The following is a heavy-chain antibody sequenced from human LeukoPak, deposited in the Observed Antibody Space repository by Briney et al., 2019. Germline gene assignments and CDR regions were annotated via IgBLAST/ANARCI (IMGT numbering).Heavy chain of an antibody. CDR3: AKDRGYCSSTSCFHWFDP. Sequence: GGSLRLSCAASGFIFTDYGMHWVRQAPGKGLEWLTFIRYDGSDKYYADSVKGRFTISRDNSKNTLYLQMYSLRAEDTAVYYCAKDRGYCSSTSCFHWFDPWGQGTLVTVSS. V-gene: IGHV3-30*02. J-gene: IGHJ5*02. CDR1: GFIFTDYG. D-gene: IGHD2-2*01. CDR2: IRYDGSDK.